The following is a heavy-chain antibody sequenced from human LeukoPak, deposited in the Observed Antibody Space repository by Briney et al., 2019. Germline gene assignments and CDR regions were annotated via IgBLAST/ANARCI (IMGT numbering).Heavy chain of an antibody. CDR2: INHGGST. J-gene: IGHJ5*02. CDR3: ASRDFWSGHNWFDP. V-gene: IGHV4-34*01. Sequence: SETLSLTCAVYGGSFSGYYWSWIRQPPGKGQEWIGEINHGGSTNYNPSLKSRVTILVATPKKQFSLKLSSVTAADTAVYYCASRDFWSGHNWFDPWGQGTLVTVSS. D-gene: IGHD3-3*01. CDR1: GGSFSGYY.